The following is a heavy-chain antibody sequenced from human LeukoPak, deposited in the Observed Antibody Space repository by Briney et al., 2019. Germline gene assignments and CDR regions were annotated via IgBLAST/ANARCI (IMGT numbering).Heavy chain of an antibody. V-gene: IGHV3-30*18. D-gene: IGHD3-22*01. J-gene: IGHJ3*02. CDR1: GFTFSSYG. CDR3: AKDITMISPGAFDI. CDR2: ISYDGSNK. Sequence: PGRSLRLSCAASGFTFSSYGMHWVRQAPGKGLEWVAVISYDGSNKYYADSVKGRFTISRDNSKNTLYLQMNSLRAEDTAVYYCAKDITMISPGAFDIWGQGTMVTVSS.